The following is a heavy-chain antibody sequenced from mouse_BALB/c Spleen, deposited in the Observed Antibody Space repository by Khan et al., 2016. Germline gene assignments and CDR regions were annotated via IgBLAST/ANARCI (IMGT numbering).Heavy chain of an antibody. CDR1: GYTFTNYG. J-gene: IGHJ4*01. CDR2: INTYTGEP. Sequence: QVQLQQSGPELKKPGETVKISCKASGYTFTNYGMNWVKQAPGKGLKWMGWINTYTGEPTYADDFKGRIAFSLETSASTAYLQINNRNNEDTATYIWAREEVRRTGYAMDYWGQGTSVTVSS. V-gene: IGHV9-3-1*01. CDR3: AREEVRRTGYAMDY. D-gene: IGHD2-14*01.